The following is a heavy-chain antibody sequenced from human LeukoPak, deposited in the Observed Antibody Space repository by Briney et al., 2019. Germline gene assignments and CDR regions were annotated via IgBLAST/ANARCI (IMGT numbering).Heavy chain of an antibody. CDR1: GFTFSSYA. J-gene: IGHJ4*02. CDR2: ISSSGGST. D-gene: IGHD5-18*01. CDR3: AKEDPAIILGIDY. Sequence: GGSLRLSCAASGFTFSSYAMSWVRQAPGKGLEWVSAISSSGGSTYYADSVRGRFTISRDNSKNTLFLQLDSLRVEDTAVYYCAKEDPAIILGIDYWGQGALVIVSS. V-gene: IGHV3-23*01.